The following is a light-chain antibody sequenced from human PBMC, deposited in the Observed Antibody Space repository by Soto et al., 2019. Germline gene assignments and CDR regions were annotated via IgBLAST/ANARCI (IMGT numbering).Light chain of an antibody. CDR1: QIISSW. V-gene: IGKV1-5*01. CDR3: QQYNTYST. J-gene: IGKJ5*01. CDR2: DAS. Sequence: DIQMTQSPSTLSASVGDRVTITCRASQIISSWLAWYQQKPGKAPQALIYDASSLKSGVPSRFSGNGSGTEFTLTISSLQPDDFATYYCQQYNTYSTFGQGTRLENK.